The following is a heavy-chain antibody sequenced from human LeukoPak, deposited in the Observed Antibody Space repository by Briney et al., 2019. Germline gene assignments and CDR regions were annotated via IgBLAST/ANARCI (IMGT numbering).Heavy chain of an antibody. V-gene: IGHV4-39*01. D-gene: IGHD4-4*01. J-gene: IGHJ4*02. CDR2: IYYSGST. CDR1: GGSISSSSYS. CDR3: ATHYSNLDY. Sequence: SETLSLTCTVSGGSISSSSYSWGWIRQPPGKGLEWIGSIYYSGSTYYNPSLKSRVTISVDTSKNQFSLKLSSVTAADTAVYYCATHYSNLDYWGQGTLVTVSS.